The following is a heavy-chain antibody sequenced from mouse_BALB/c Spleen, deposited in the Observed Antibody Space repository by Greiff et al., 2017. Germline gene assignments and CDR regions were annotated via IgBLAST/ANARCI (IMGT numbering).Heavy chain of an antibody. CDR1: GYSITSDYA. J-gene: IGHJ3*01. V-gene: IGHV3-2*02. Sequence: EVKLLESGPGLVKPSQSLSLTYTVTGYSITSDYAWNWIRQFPGNKLEWMGYISYSGSTSYNPSLKSRISITRDTSKNQFFLQLNSVTTEDTATYYCARENYGNPWFAYWGQGTLVTVSA. D-gene: IGHD2-1*01. CDR2: ISYSGST. CDR3: ARENYGNPWFAY.